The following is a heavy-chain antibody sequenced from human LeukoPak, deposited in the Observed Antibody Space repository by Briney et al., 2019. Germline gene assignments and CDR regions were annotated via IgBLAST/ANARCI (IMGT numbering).Heavy chain of an antibody. Sequence: SETLSPTCTVSGGSISSYYWSWIRQPPGKGLEWIGYIYYSGSTNYNPSLKSRVTISVDTSKNQFSLKLSSVTAADTAVYYCARDSGRWLQYSYFDYWGQGTLVTVSS. CDR3: ARDSGRWLQYSYFDY. CDR1: GGSISSYY. J-gene: IGHJ4*02. D-gene: IGHD5-24*01. V-gene: IGHV4-59*01. CDR2: IYYSGST.